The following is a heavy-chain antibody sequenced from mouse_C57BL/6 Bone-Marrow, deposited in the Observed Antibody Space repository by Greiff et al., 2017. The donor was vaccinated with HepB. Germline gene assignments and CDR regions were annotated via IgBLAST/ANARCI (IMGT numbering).Heavy chain of an antibody. Sequence: QVQLQQSGAELVKPGASVKMSCKASGYTFTSYWITWVKQRPGQGLEWIGDIYPGSGSTNYNEKFKSKATLTVDTSSSTAYMQRSSLPSEDSAVYYCARPDRDYWGQGTTLTVSS. CDR3: ARPDRDY. J-gene: IGHJ2*01. CDR1: GYTFTSYW. V-gene: IGHV1-55*01. CDR2: IYPGSGST.